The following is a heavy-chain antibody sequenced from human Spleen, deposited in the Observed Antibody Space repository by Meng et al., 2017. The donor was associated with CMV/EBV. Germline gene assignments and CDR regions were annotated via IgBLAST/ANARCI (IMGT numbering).Heavy chain of an antibody. Sequence: GGSLRLSCAASGFTFSNYAMTWVRQAPGKGLEWVSVIYTGGSGTYYADSVKGRFTISRDNSKNTLYLQMNNLRAEDTAIYYCAKVRRASGNYFDYWGQGTLVTVSS. CDR1: GFTFSNYA. CDR3: AKVRRASGNYFDY. CDR2: IYTGGSGT. J-gene: IGHJ4*02. D-gene: IGHD1-26*01. V-gene: IGHV3-23*03.